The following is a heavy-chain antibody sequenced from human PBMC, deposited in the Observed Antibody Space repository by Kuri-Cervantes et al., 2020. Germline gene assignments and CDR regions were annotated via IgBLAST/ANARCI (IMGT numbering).Heavy chain of an antibody. V-gene: IGHV3-30*18. CDR3: AKDPNFSGWYFDY. CDR2: ISYDGSNK. D-gene: IGHD6-19*01. Sequence: GWSLRLCCSASGFTCSSYAMSWVRQAPGKGLEWVAVISYDGSNKYYADSVKGRFTISRDNSKNTLYLQMNSLRAEDTAVYYCAKDPNFSGWYFDYWGQGTLVTVSS. CDR1: GFTCSSYA. J-gene: IGHJ4*02.